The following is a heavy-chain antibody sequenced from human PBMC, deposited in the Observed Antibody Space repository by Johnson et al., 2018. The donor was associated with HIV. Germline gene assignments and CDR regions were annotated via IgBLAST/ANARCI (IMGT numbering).Heavy chain of an antibody. CDR3: AKDRGYGGNLDAFDI. CDR1: GLSFSNFG. J-gene: IGHJ3*02. D-gene: IGHD4-23*01. Sequence: QVQLVESGGGVVQPGKSLTLSCVASGLSFSNFGIHWVRQAPGKGPEWVAVISYDGSNKYYADSVKGRFTISRDNSKNTLYLQMNSLRAEDTAVYYCAKDRGYGGNLDAFDIWGQGTMVTVSS. CDR2: ISYDGSNK. V-gene: IGHV3-30*18.